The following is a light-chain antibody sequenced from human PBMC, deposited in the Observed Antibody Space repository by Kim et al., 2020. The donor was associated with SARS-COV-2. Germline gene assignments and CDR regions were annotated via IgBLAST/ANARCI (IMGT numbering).Light chain of an antibody. CDR1: SLRNYY. J-gene: IGLJ3*02. CDR2: NKN. Sequence: ALGRTVRITCQGNSLRNYYASWYQQKPGQAPVLVIYNKNNRPSGIPDRFSGSSSGDTASLTITGAQAEDEADYYCNSRDISGYLWVFGGGTKLTVL. V-gene: IGLV3-19*01. CDR3: NSRDISGYLWV.